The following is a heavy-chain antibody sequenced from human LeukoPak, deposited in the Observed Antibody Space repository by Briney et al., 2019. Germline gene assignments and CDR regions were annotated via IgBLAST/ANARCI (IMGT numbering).Heavy chain of an antibody. J-gene: IGHJ5*02. Sequence: SETLSLTCTVSGDSISSGNYYWSWIRQHPGKGLEWIGYIYYSGSSYYNPSLKSRVTISMDTSKNQFSLKLNSVSAADTAVYYCAREYRGYCSGGSCYGWFDPWGQGTLVTVSS. D-gene: IGHD2-15*01. CDR1: GDSISSGNYY. V-gene: IGHV4-31*03. CDR3: AREYRGYCSGGSCYGWFDP. CDR2: IYYSGSS.